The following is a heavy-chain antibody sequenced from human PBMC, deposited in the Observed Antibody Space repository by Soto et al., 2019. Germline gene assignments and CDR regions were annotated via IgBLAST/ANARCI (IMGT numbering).Heavy chain of an antibody. CDR3: ARSGSGSGWL. CDR1: GGSVSSGRFY. V-gene: IGHV4-61*01. Sequence: QVQLQESGPGLVKPSETLSLTRTVSGGSVSSGRFYWSWIRQPPGKGLEWIGYIYYSGSTKYNPPPRSRVTISVDTAKNQFSLKLTSVTAADTAVYYCARSGSGSGWLGGQGTLVTVSS. CDR2: IYYSGST. D-gene: IGHD6-19*01. J-gene: IGHJ4*02.